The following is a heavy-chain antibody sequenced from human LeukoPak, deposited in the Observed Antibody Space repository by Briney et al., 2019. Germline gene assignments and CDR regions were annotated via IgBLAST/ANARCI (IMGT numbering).Heavy chain of an antibody. J-gene: IGHJ4*02. CDR3: ARDESLVRGAAFEY. CDR2: ISSSSNYI. V-gene: IGHV3-21*01. CDR1: GFTFSIYS. D-gene: IGHD3-10*01. Sequence: GGSLRLSCAASGFTFSIYSMNWVRQAPGKGLEWVSYISSSSNYINYADSVKGRFTISRDNANNSLYLQMNSLRAEDTAVYYCARDESLVRGAAFEYWGQGTLVSVPS.